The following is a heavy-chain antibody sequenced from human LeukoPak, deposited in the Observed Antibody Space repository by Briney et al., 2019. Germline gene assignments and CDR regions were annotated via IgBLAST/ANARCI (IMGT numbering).Heavy chain of an antibody. CDR3: AKDSEGDTAMDPLDY. Sequence: AGGSLRLSCAASGFTFSSYGMHWVRQAPGKGLEWVAFIRYDGSNKYYADSAKGRFTISRDNSKNTLYLQMNSLRAEDTAVYYCAKDSEGDTAMDPLDYWGQGTLVTVSS. V-gene: IGHV3-30*02. D-gene: IGHD5-18*01. CDR2: IRYDGSNK. CDR1: GFTFSSYG. J-gene: IGHJ4*02.